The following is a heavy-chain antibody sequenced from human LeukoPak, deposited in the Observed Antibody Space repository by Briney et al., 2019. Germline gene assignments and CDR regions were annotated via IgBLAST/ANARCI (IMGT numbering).Heavy chain of an antibody. J-gene: IGHJ4*02. CDR2: ISSSSSTT. D-gene: IGHD3-22*01. CDR3: ARVGYYYDSSGYRPLRY. Sequence: GGSLRLSCAASGFTFSSYSMNWVRQAPGKGLEWVSYISSSSSTTYYADSVKGRFTISRDNAKNSLYLQMNSLRAEDTAVYYCARVGYYYDSSGYRPLRYWGQGTLVTVSS. CDR1: GFTFSSYS. V-gene: IGHV3-48*01.